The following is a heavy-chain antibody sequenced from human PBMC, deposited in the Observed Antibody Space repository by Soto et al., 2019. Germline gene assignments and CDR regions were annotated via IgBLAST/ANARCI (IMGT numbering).Heavy chain of an antibody. CDR3: ARALGYRRYAAMDV. CDR2: ISPDNGNT. D-gene: IGHD5-12*01. Sequence: ATAKLYCNRSRYTFTIYGINWVRQAPGQGLEWMGWISPDNGNTNYAQKLQGRVTMTTDTSTSTAYMELRSLRSDDTAVYYCARALGYRRYAAMDVW. J-gene: IGHJ6*01. V-gene: IGHV1-18*01. CDR1: RYTFTIYG.